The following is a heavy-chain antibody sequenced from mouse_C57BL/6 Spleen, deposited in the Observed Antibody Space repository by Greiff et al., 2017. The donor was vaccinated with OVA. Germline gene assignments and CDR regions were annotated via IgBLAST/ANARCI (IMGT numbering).Heavy chain of an antibody. V-gene: IGHV2-3*01. CDR2: IWCDGST. Sequence: QVQLQQSGPGLVAPSQSLTISCTASGFSLTSYGVSWVRQPPGKGLEWLGVIWCDGSTNYHSALISRLSISKDNSKSQVFLKLNRLLTDDTATYYCAKPLMITTRLGYAMDYWGQGTSVTVSS. CDR3: AKPLMITTRLGYAMDY. J-gene: IGHJ4*01. CDR1: GFSLTSYG. D-gene: IGHD2-4*01.